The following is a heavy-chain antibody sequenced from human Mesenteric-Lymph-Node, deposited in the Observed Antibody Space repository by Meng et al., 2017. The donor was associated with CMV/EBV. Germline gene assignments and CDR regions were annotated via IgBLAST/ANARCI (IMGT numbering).Heavy chain of an antibody. Sequence: GGSLRLSCAASGFTFSSYSMNWVRQAPGKGLEWVSSISSSSSSYIYYANSVKGRFTISRDNAKNSLYLQMNSLRAEDTAVYYCAREIRRLYFDYWGQGTLVTVSS. J-gene: IGHJ4*02. D-gene: IGHD3-16*01. CDR2: ISSSSSSYI. CDR3: AREIRRLYFDY. CDR1: GFTFSSYS. V-gene: IGHV3-21*01.